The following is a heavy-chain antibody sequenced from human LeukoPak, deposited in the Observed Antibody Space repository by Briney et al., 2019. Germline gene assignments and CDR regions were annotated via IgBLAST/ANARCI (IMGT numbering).Heavy chain of an antibody. CDR1: GFTFSDYG. CDR3: AIVGATDYYYYYGMDV. J-gene: IGHJ6*02. Sequence: GRSLRLSCAASGFTFSDYGMHWVRQAPGKGLEWVAVISYDGSNKYYADSVKGRFTISRDNSKNTLYLQMNSLRAEDTAVYYCAIVGATDYYYYYGMDVWGQGTTVTVSS. D-gene: IGHD1-26*01. V-gene: IGHV3-30*03. CDR2: ISYDGSNK.